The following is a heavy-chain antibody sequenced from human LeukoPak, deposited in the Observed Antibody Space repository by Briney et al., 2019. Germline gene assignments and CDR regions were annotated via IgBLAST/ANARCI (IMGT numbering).Heavy chain of an antibody. Sequence: ASVKVSCKASGYTFTGYYMHWVRQAPGQGLEWMGWINPNSGGTNYAQKFQGRVTMTRDTSISTAYMELSRLRSDDTAVYYCARGGARDYYYYYYMDVWGKGTTVTVSS. CDR3: ARGGARDYYYYYYMDV. J-gene: IGHJ6*03. CDR2: INPNSGGT. CDR1: GYTFTGYY. D-gene: IGHD1-26*01. V-gene: IGHV1-2*02.